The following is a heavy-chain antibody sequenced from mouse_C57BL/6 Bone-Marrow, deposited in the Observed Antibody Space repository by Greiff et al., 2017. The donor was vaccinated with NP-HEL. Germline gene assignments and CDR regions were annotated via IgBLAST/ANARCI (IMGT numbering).Heavy chain of an antibody. CDR3: ARRATVVYFDY. D-gene: IGHD1-1*01. Sequence: EVKVVESGPELVKPGASVKIPCKASGYTFTDYNMDWVKQSHGKSLEWIGDINTNNGGTIYNQKFKGKATLTVDKSSSTAYMELRSLTSEYTSVYYCARRATVVYFDYWGQGTTLTVSS. V-gene: IGHV1-18*01. CDR2: INTNNGGT. J-gene: IGHJ2*01. CDR1: GYTFTDYN.